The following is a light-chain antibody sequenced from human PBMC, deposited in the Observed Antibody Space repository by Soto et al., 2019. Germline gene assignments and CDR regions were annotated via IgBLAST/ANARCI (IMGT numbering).Light chain of an antibody. CDR2: AAS. CDR1: QGISSY. J-gene: IGKJ3*01. CDR3: QQLNSYPL. Sequence: DVQLTQSPSVLSASVGDRVTITCRASQGISSYLAWYQQKPGKAPKLLIYAASTLQSGVPSRFSGSGSGTEFTLTISSLQPEDFATYYCQQLNSYPLFGPGTKVDIK. V-gene: IGKV1-9*01.